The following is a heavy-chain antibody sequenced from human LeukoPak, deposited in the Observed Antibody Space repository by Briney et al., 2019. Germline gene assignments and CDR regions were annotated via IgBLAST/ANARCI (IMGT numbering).Heavy chain of an antibody. V-gene: IGHV4-59*08. Sequence: SEPLPHTRSVSGGSIRIYQWRYLRQPPGKGVEWFGYHYYIGSTNYNPSLKRRVTISVDTSKNQFSLKLSSVTAADTAVYYCARLISSGWYIGAFDIWGQGTMVTVSS. CDR1: GGSIRIYQ. J-gene: IGHJ3*02. D-gene: IGHD6-19*01. CDR2: HYYIGST. CDR3: ARLISSGWYIGAFDI.